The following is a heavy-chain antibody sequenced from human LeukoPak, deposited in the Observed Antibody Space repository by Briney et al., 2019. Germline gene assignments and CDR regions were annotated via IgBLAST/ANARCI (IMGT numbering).Heavy chain of an antibody. CDR1: GYTFTSYG. V-gene: IGHV1-2*02. Sequence: ASVKVSCKASGYTFTSYGISWVRQAPGQGLEWMGWINPNSGGTNYAQKFQDRVTMTRDTSISTAYMELSRLRSDDTAVYYCARVYCTNGVCYAPFEYWGQGTLVTVSS. CDR3: ARVYCTNGVCYAPFEY. CDR2: INPNSGGT. D-gene: IGHD2-8*01. J-gene: IGHJ4*02.